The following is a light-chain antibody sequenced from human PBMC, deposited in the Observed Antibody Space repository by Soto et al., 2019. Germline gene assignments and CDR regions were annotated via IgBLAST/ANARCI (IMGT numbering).Light chain of an antibody. J-gene: IGKJ1*01. V-gene: IGKV1-5*03. CDR3: QQYGSSSPWT. CDR1: QSISSW. Sequence: DIQMTQSPSTLSASVGDRVTITCRASQSISSWLAWYQQKPGRAPKLLIYKASSLETGVPSRFSGSGSGTEFTIIIISLQPDDFASYYCQQYGSSSPWTFGQGTKVEIK. CDR2: KAS.